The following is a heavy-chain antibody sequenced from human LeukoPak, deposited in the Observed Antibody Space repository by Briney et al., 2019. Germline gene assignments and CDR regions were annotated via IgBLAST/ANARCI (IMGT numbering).Heavy chain of an antibody. Sequence: PSETLSLTCAVYGGSFSGYYWSWIRQPPGKGLEWIGEINHSRSTNYNPSLKSRVTISVDTSKNQFSLKLSSVTAADTAVYYCARQVTRDYVWGSYRYGYFDYWGQGTLVTVSS. D-gene: IGHD3-16*02. J-gene: IGHJ4*02. V-gene: IGHV4-34*01. CDR1: GGSFSGYY. CDR2: INHSRST. CDR3: ARQVTRDYVWGSYRYGYFDY.